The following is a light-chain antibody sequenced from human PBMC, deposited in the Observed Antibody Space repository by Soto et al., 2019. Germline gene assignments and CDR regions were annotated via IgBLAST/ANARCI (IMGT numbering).Light chain of an antibody. CDR1: NSNIGGGYD. V-gene: IGLV1-40*01. J-gene: IGLJ1*01. CDR2: GKN. CDR3: QSYDASLSGYV. Sequence: QSVLTQPPSVPEAPGQRVTISCTGSNSNIGGGYDVHWFQQVPGTAPKLLFYGKNNRPSGVPDRFSGSKSDTSASLAITGLQPEDEAVYYCQSYDASLSGYVFGTGTKVTVL.